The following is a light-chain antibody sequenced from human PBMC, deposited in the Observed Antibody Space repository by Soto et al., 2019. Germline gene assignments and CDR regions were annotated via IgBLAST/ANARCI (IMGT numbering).Light chain of an antibody. CDR2: EVT. CDR3: SSYAGSNNYV. V-gene: IGLV2-8*01. J-gene: IGLJ1*01. Sequence: QSALTQPPSGSGSPGQSGTISCTGSSSDVGGYNYVSWYRQHPGKAPKLLIYEVTKRPSGVPDRFSGSRSGNTASLTVSGLQAGDEADYYCSSYAGSNNYVFGTGTKVTVL. CDR1: SSDVGGYNY.